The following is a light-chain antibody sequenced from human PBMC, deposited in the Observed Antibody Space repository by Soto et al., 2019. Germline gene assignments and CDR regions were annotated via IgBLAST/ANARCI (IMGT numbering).Light chain of an antibody. CDR1: SSDVGSYNR. V-gene: IGLV2-18*02. CDR3: SSYTSSSTYV. J-gene: IGLJ1*01. CDR2: EVS. Sequence: QSVLTQPPSVSGSPRQSVAISCTGTSSDVGSYNRVSWYQQPPGTAPKVMIYEVSNRPSGVPDRFSGSKSGNTASLTISGLQAEDEADYYCSSYTSSSTYVFGTGTKLTVL.